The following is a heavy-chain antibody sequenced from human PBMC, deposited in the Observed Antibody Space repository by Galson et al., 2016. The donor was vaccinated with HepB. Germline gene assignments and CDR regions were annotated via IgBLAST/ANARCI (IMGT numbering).Heavy chain of an antibody. Sequence: ETLSLTCTVSGVSVSSASYYWSWIRQPPGKGLEWIGYIFYSGNTNYNPSLKSRVTISLDTSKNQFSLKVTSVPAADTAVYYCARGGVVNSYWYFDLWGRGTLVTVSS. J-gene: IGHJ2*01. D-gene: IGHD3-3*01. CDR2: IFYSGNT. CDR1: GVSVSSASYY. V-gene: IGHV4-61*01. CDR3: ARGGVVNSYWYFDL.